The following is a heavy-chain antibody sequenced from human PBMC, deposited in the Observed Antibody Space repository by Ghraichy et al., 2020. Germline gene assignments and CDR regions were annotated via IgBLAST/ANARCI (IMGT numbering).Heavy chain of an antibody. CDR1: GGSISSYY. Sequence: SETLSLTCTVSGGSISSYYWSWIRQPPGKGLEWIGYIYYSGSTNYNPSLKSRVTISVDTSKNQFSLKLSSVTAADTAVYYCARVFGLRIAAAGDYYFDYWGQGTLVTVSS. CDR2: IYYSGST. D-gene: IGHD6-13*01. V-gene: IGHV4-59*01. J-gene: IGHJ4*02. CDR3: ARVFGLRIAAAGDYYFDY.